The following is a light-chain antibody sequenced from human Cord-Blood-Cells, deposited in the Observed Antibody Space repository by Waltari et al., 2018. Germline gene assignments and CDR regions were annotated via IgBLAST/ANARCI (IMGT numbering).Light chain of an antibody. V-gene: IGKV4-1*01. CDR2: WAS. CDR3: QQYYSTPLT. Sequence: DIVMTQSPDSLGVSLGERATINCKSSQSVLYSSNNKNYLAWYQQKPGQPPKLLIYWASTRESGVPDRFSGSGSGTDFTLTISSLQAEDVAVYYCQQYYSTPLTFGGGTKVEFK. CDR1: QSVLYSSNNKNY. J-gene: IGKJ4*01.